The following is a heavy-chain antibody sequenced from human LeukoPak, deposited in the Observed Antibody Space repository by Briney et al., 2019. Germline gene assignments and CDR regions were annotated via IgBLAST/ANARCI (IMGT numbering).Heavy chain of an antibody. D-gene: IGHD2-15*01. Sequence: ASVKVSCKASGYTFTSYGISWVRQAPGQGLQWMGWINADNGNTKYSQKFQGRVTITRDTSASTASMELSSLRSEDTAVYYCARDPGYCSGGSCRWDYYYGMDVWGQGTTVTVSS. CDR1: GYTFTSYG. CDR2: INADNGNT. J-gene: IGHJ6*02. CDR3: ARDPGYCSGGSCRWDYYYGMDV. V-gene: IGHV1-18*01.